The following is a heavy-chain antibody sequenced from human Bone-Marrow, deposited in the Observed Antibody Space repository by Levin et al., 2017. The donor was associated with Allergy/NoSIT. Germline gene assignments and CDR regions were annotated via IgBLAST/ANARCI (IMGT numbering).Heavy chain of an antibody. Sequence: GESLKISCKASGYTFSMYAMHWVRQAPGQRLEWMGWINAGNGKPEYSQKFQGRVTITGDTSASIAYMELSSLRSEDTAVNYCARGLAAGIRYNYMDVWGKGTTVTVSS. V-gene: IGHV1-3*01. D-gene: IGHD6-13*01. J-gene: IGHJ6*03. CDR2: INAGNGKP. CDR1: GYTFSMYA. CDR3: ARGLAAGIRYNYMDV.